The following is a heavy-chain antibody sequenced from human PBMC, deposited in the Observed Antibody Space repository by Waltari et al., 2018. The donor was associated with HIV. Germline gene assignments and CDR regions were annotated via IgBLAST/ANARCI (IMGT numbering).Heavy chain of an antibody. CDR3: ARDSGPYYYDSSGYASFDY. D-gene: IGHD3-22*01. Sequence: VQLVGSGGGLVKPGGSLRLSCAASGFTVSRVRMNWIGQAPGKGLNWVSSISSSSSYIYYADSVKGRFTISRDNAKNSLYLQMNSLRAEDTAVYYCARDSGPYYYDSSGYASFDYWGQGTLVTVSS. CDR1: GFTVSRVR. V-gene: IGHV3-21*01. CDR2: ISSSSSYI. J-gene: IGHJ4*02.